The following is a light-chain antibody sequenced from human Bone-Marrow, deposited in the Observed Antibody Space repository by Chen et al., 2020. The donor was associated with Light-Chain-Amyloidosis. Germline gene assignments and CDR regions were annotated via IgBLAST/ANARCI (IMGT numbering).Light chain of an antibody. J-gene: IGLJ2*01. V-gene: IGLV3-25*03. Sequence: SYELTQPPSVSVSPGQPARITCSGDDLPTKYAYWYQQKPGQAPVLVIHRDTERPSGISVRFSGSSSGTTATLTISGVQAEDEADYHCQSADSSGTYEVIFGGGTKLPVL. CDR2: RDT. CDR3: QSADSSGTYEVI. CDR1: DLPTKY.